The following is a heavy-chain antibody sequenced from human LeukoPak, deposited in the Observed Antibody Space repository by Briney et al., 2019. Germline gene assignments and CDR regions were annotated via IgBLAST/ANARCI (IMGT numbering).Heavy chain of an antibody. CDR2: IRSSSNTI. Sequence: GGSLRLSCAASGFTFSTYATNWVRQAPGKGLEWFSYIRSSSNTIYYADSVQGRFTISRDNANNSLSLQMNSLRAEDTAVYYCARDGYDFWSGYPTTVDFWGQGTLVTVSS. CDR3: ARDGYDFWSGYPTTVDF. J-gene: IGHJ4*02. V-gene: IGHV3-48*01. D-gene: IGHD3-3*01. CDR1: GFTFSTYA.